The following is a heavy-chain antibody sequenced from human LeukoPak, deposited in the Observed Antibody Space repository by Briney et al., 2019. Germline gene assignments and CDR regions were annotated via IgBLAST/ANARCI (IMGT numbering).Heavy chain of an antibody. CDR2: IYHSGST. D-gene: IGHD5-18*01. CDR1: GYSISSGYY. V-gene: IGHV4-38-2*02. Sequence: SETLSLTCAVSGYSISSGYYWGWIRQPPGKGLEWIGSIYHSGSTYYNPSLKSRVTISVDTSKNQFSLKLSSVTAADTAVYYCAREVYSYGFDYWGQGTLVTVSS. CDR3: AREVYSYGFDY. J-gene: IGHJ4*02.